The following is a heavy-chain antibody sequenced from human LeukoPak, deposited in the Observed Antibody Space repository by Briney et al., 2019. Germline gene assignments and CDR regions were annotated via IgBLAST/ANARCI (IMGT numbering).Heavy chain of an antibody. D-gene: IGHD4-11*01. J-gene: IGHJ4*02. V-gene: IGHV1-69*13. CDR3: ARVTTTLGFDY. Sequence: SVKVSCKASGGTSSSHTISWVRQAPGQGLEWMGEIIPIFGTAKYAQKFQGRVTITADESTSTAYMELSSLRSEDTAVYYCARVTTTLGFDYWGQGTLVTVSS. CDR2: IIPIFGTA. CDR1: GGTSSSHT.